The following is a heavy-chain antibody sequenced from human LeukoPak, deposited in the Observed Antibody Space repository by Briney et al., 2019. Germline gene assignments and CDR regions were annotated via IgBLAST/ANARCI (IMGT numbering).Heavy chain of an antibody. CDR2: IYPGYSDT. V-gene: IGHV5-51*01. Sequence: GESLKISCKGSGYSFTSYWIGWVRQMPGKGLEWMGIIYPGYSDTRYSPSFQGQVTISADKSISTAYLQWSSLKASDTAMYYCARVGYYDSSGYYYPFDYWGQGTLVTVSS. J-gene: IGHJ4*02. CDR3: ARVGYYDSSGYYYPFDY. CDR1: GYSFTSYW. D-gene: IGHD3-22*01.